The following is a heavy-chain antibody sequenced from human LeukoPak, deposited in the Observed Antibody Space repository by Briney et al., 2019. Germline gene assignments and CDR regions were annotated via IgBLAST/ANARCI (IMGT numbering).Heavy chain of an antibody. CDR1: GGSIRGYY. CDR2: IFYSGST. V-gene: IGHV4-59*01. D-gene: IGHD4-11*01. J-gene: IGHJ5*02. CDR3: ARVVHSIYAYFDP. Sequence: SETLSLTCIVSGGSIRGYYWNWIRQSPGKELEWIGYIFYSGSTNYNPSLKSRLTISVDTARNQFSLKLTSVTAADTAVYYCARVVHSIYAYFDPWGQGTLVTVSS.